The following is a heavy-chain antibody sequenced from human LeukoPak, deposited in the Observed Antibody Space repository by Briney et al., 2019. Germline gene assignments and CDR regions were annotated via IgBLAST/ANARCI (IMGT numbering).Heavy chain of an antibody. CDR2: FDTEDGGT. J-gene: IGHJ4*02. CDR1: GYTLTELS. CDR3: ATALDIAAAGLDY. D-gene: IGHD6-13*01. Sequence: ASVKVSCKVSGYTLTELSMHWVRQAPGKGLEWMGGFDTEDGGTIYAQKFQGRVTMTEDTSTDTAYMELSSLRSEDTAVYYCATALDIAAAGLDYWGQGTLVTVSS. V-gene: IGHV1-24*01.